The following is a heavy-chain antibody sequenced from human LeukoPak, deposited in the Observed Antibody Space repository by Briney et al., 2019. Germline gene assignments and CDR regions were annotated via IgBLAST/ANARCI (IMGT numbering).Heavy chain of an antibody. J-gene: IGHJ4*02. CDR2: IYYSGST. CDR3: ARLLGYYDSSGYYEPHYFDY. V-gene: IGHV4-39*01. D-gene: IGHD3-22*01. Sequence: SETLSLTCTVSGGSISSSSYYWGWIRQPPGKGLEWIGSIYYSGSTYYNPSLKSRVTISVDTSKNQFSLKLSSVTAADTAVYYCARLLGYYDSSGYYEPHYFDYWGQGTLVTVSS. CDR1: GGSISSSSYY.